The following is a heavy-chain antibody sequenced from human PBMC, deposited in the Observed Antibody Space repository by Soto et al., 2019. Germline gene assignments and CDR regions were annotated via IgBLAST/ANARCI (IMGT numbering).Heavy chain of an antibody. D-gene: IGHD2-15*01. J-gene: IGHJ4*02. Sequence: QVQLVQSGAEEKKPGASVKVSCKASGYTFTSYAMHWXXXXPXXXXEWMGWINAGNGNTKYSQKFQGRVTITRDTXXXXXXXXXXXXXXXXXXXXXXXXXXXXXXSGLDYWGQGTLVTVSS. V-gene: IGHV1-3*05. CDR2: INAGNGNT. CDR1: GYTFTSYA. CDR3: XXXXXXXXSGLDY.